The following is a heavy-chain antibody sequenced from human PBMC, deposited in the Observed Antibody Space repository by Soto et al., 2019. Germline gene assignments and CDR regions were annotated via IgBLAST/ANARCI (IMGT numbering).Heavy chain of an antibody. Sequence: SETLSLTCTVSGGSITSYYWSWIRQPPGKGLEWIGYIYFSGSANYNPSLKSRVTISVDTSKNQFSLKLSSVTAADTAVYYCARVYGDYLDYWGQGTLVTVSS. CDR2: IYFSGSA. J-gene: IGHJ4*02. CDR1: GGSITSYY. D-gene: IGHD4-17*01. V-gene: IGHV4-59*01. CDR3: ARVYGDYLDY.